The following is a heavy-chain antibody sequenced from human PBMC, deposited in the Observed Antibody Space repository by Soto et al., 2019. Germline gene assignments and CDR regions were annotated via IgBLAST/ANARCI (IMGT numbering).Heavy chain of an antibody. V-gene: IGHV3-21*01. Sequence: EVQLVESGGGLVEARGSLRLSCAASGFTFSSYSMNWVRQAPGKGLEWVSSISSSSSYIYYANSVKGRFTISRDNAETSLILQMNRLRAEHSSVYSCARWFHYYHSICYDKLDAFDICGQGIIVTVSS. J-gene: IGHJ3*02. CDR3: ARWFHYYHSICYDKLDAFDI. CDR2: ISSSSSYI. CDR1: GFTFSSYS. D-gene: IGHD3-22*01.